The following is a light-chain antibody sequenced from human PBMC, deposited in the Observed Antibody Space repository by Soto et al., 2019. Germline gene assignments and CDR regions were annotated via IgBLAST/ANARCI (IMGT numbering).Light chain of an antibody. V-gene: IGKV1-39*01. CDR2: AES. CDR3: QQSYSIPIT. J-gene: IGKJ5*01. CDR1: QTISFY. Sequence: IQMTPSPSSLSASLGDRFTISCLASQTISFYLKWYQQKTGKANKVMIYAESNLQSGVPSRLSGSGSGKEFTITISSLQPEDFATYYCQQSYSIPITFGQVTRLEI.